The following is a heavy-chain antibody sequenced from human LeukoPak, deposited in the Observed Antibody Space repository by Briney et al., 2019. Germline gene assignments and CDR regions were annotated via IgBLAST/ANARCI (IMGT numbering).Heavy chain of an antibody. CDR1: GVSISSGGYY. V-gene: IGHV4-31*03. CDR3: ARAVTYCGGDCSLWGMDV. Sequence: LQTLSLTCTVSGVSISSGGYYWSWIRQHPGKGLEWIGYIYYSGSTYYNPSLKSRVTISVDTSKNQFSLKLSSVTAADTAVYYCARAVTYCGGDCSLWGMDVWGQGTTVTVSS. J-gene: IGHJ6*02. CDR2: IYYSGST. D-gene: IGHD2-21*02.